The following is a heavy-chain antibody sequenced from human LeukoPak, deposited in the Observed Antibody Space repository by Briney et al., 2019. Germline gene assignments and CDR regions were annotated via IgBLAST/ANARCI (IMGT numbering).Heavy chain of an antibody. CDR2: SSYIGST. Sequence: SETLSLTCTVSGGSISSNYWSWIRQPPGKGLEWIGYSSYIGSTNYNPSLKSRVTISVDTSKNQFSLKLSSVTAADTAVYYCARGGSSHDYWGQGTLVTVSS. V-gene: IGHV4-59*01. J-gene: IGHJ4*02. D-gene: IGHD6-13*01. CDR3: ARGGSSHDY. CDR1: GGSISSNY.